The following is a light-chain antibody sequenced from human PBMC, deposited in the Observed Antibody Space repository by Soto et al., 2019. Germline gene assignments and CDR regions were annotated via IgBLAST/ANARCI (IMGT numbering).Light chain of an antibody. J-gene: IGKJ3*01. V-gene: IGKV1-39*01. Sequence: DIQMIQSPSSLSASVGDRVTITCRASQNISRYLNWYQQKPGKAPKLLIYAASSLQSGVPSSFSGSGSGTDFTLTISSLQPEDFATYYCQQSYSTFGPGTKVDIK. CDR1: QNISRY. CDR3: QQSYST. CDR2: AAS.